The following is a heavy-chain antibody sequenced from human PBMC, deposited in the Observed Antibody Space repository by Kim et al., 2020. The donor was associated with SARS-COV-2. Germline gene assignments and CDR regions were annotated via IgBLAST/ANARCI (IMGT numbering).Heavy chain of an antibody. V-gene: IGHV3-53*01. CDR3: AREAYYGSGRPFDY. D-gene: IGHD3-10*01. J-gene: IGHJ4*02. Sequence: ADSVKGRFTISRDNSRNTLYLQMNSLRAEDTAVYYCAREAYYGSGRPFDYWGQGTLVTVSS.